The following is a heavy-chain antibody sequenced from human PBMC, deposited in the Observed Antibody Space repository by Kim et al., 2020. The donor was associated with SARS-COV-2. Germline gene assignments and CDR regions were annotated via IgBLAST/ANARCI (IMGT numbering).Heavy chain of an antibody. CDR2: INPNNGGT. J-gene: IGHJ3*02. V-gene: IGHV1-2*02. CDR1: GYTFTGYY. Sequence: ASVKVSCKASGYTFTGYYMHWVRQAPGQGLEWMGWINPNNGGTNYAQKFQGRVTMTRDTSISTAYMELSRLRSDDTAVYYCASLTVTKTLNPDAVDIWGQGTMVTVSS. CDR3: ASLTVTKTLNPDAVDI. D-gene: IGHD4-17*01.